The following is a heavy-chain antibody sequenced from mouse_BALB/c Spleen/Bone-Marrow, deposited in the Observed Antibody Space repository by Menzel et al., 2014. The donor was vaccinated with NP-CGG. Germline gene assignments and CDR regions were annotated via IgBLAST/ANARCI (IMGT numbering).Heavy chain of an antibody. Sequence: QVQLKQSGPGLEESSQSLSISCTVSGFSLISYGVHWIRQRPGKGLEWLGVIWPGGTTNYNSAPMSRLSISKDNSKSQVFIKMNSLQSDDTAMYYCARDLYYDYDVGAMDYWGQGTSVTVSS. J-gene: IGHJ4*01. CDR1: GFSLISYG. D-gene: IGHD2-4*01. CDR3: ARDLYYDYDVGAMDY. CDR2: IWPGGTT. V-gene: IGHV2-9*02.